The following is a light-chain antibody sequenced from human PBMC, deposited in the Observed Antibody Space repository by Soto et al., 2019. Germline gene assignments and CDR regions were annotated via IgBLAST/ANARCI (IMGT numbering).Light chain of an antibody. V-gene: IGKV3-11*01. Sequence: EIVLTQSPATLSLSPGERAILSCRASQSVSSYLAWYQQKPGQAPRLLIFDASNRATGIPVRFSGSGSGTDFTLTISSLEPEDFALYYCQQRSNWPLTFGGGTKVEIK. CDR2: DAS. CDR1: QSVSSY. J-gene: IGKJ4*01. CDR3: QQRSNWPLT.